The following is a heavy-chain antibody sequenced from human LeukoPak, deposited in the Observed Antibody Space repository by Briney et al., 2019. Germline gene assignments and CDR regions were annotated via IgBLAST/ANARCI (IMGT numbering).Heavy chain of an antibody. Sequence: TSETLSLTCTVSGGSISSYYWSWIRQPPGKGLEWIGYIYYSGSTYYNPSLKSRVTISVHTSKNQFSLKLSSVTAADTAVYYCARGRGIAYCGGDCYRDAFDIWGQGTMVTVSS. D-gene: IGHD2-21*02. CDR3: ARGRGIAYCGGDCYRDAFDI. CDR2: IYYSGST. J-gene: IGHJ3*02. V-gene: IGHV4-59*12. CDR1: GGSISSYY.